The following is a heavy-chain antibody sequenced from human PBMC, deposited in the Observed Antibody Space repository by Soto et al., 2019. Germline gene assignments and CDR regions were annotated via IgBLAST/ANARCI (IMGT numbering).Heavy chain of an antibody. CDR3: ARAPSSGSYNPFDC. CDR1: GGTFSSYT. V-gene: IGHV1-69*02. J-gene: IGHJ4*02. Sequence: QVQLVQSGAEVKKPGSSVKVSCKASGGTFSSYTISWVRQAPGQGLEWMGRIIPIHGIANYAQKFQGRVTITAGKSTRKACVALSKLRSKGKAVYYCARAPSSGSYNPFDCWGQGTMVTVSS. CDR2: IIPIHGIA. D-gene: IGHD1-26*01.